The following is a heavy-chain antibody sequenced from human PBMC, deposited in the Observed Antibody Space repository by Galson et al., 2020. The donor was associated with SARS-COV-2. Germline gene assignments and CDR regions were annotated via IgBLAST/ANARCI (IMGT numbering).Heavy chain of an antibody. D-gene: IGHD3-9*01. V-gene: IGHV4-61*02. Sequence: SETLSLTCTVAGGSITNGNYYWSWIRQPAGKGLEWIGRIYASGSTIYNPYLKSRVIMTVDTSKNQFSLKLRSVTAADTAIYYCARFGYYNILTGYYTYDFDSWGQGTLVTVSS. J-gene: IGHJ4*02. CDR1: GGSITNGNYY. CDR2: IYASGST. CDR3: ARFGYYNILTGYYTYDFDS.